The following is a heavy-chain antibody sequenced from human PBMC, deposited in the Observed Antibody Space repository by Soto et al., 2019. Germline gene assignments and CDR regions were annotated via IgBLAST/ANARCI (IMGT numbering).Heavy chain of an antibody. CDR3: AKDRSSSTIDAFDI. CDR2: ISGSGGRT. V-gene: IGHV3-23*01. J-gene: IGHJ3*02. Sequence: EVQLLESGGGLVQPGGSLRLSCAASGLTFSSYAMNWVRQAPGKGLECVSAISGSGGRTYYGDSVKGRFTISRDNSKNTLYLQMNSLRAKDTAVYYCAKDRSSSTIDAFDIWGQGTMVTVSS. D-gene: IGHD2-2*01. CDR1: GLTFSSYA.